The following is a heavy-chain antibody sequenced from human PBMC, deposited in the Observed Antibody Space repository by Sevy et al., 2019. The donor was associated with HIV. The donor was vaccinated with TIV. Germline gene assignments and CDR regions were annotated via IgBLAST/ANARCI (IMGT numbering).Heavy chain of an antibody. CDR1: EFTFSDYA. D-gene: IGHD4-17*01. CDR2: VSDDGIKD. Sequence: GGSLRLSCTASEFTFSDYAMHWVRQTPAKGLEWVAIVSDDGIKDDYADSVKGRFAISRDNSRSTLYLQMNSLTPDDTAVYFCVKEATAHRKIRFCFGDNCFYNWFDTWGQGVLDTVSS. V-gene: IGHV3-30*09. CDR3: VKEATAHRKIRFCFGDNCFYNWFDT. J-gene: IGHJ5*02.